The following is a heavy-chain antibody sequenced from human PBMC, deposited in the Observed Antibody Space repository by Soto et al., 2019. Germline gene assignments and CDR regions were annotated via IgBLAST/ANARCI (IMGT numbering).Heavy chain of an antibody. J-gene: IGHJ6*02. CDR2: TWYEGSNK. Sequence: SRRLSCAPSGFTFSSYGMQWVRQAPGKWLEWVAFTWYEGSNKYYADTAKGRCTISRDNSKNTLYMQMNSLRAEDTAVYYCARFKLEVLYFDWLSTARTATYYYYGMDVWGQGTLVTVSS. CDR1: GFTFSSYG. D-gene: IGHD3-9*01. V-gene: IGHV3-33*01. CDR3: ARFKLEVLYFDWLSTARTATYYYYGMDV.